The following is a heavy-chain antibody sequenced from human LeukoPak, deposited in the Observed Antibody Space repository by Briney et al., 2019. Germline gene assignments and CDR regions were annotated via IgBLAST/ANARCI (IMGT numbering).Heavy chain of an antibody. CDR2: IGIRGDT. V-gene: IGHV3-13*01. J-gene: IGHJ4*02. CDR3: ARGGIQVSGIDEFDY. CDR1: GFTFIDYD. Sequence: GGSLRPSRAASGFTFIDYDMHWVRQVIGKGLEWVSAIGIRGDTHYSGSVKGRFTISRENAESSLYLQMNSLRAEDTAVYYCARGGIQVSGIDEFDYWGQGTLVTVSS. D-gene: IGHD6-19*01.